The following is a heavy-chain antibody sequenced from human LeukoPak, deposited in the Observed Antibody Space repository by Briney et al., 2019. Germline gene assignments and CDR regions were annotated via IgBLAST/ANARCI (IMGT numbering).Heavy chain of an antibody. CDR1: GGSFSGYY. Sequence: SETLSLTCAVYGGSFSGYYWSWIRQPPGKGLEWIGEINHSGSTNYNPSLKSRVTISVDSSKNQFSLKLSSVTAADTAVYYCASRGRFDYAWGKWGQGTLVTVSS. D-gene: IGHD3-16*01. CDR2: INHSGST. CDR3: ASRGRFDYAWGK. J-gene: IGHJ4*02. V-gene: IGHV4-34*01.